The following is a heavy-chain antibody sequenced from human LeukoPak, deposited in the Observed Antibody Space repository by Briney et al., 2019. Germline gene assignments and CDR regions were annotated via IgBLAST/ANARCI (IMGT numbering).Heavy chain of an antibody. CDR1: GFTFSSYW. CDR2: IHSDGSST. D-gene: IGHD3-10*01. V-gene: IGHV3-74*01. J-gene: IGHJ6*03. Sequence: PGGSLRLSCAASGFTFSSYWMYCVRQAPGKGLVWVSRIHSDGSSTSYADSVRGRFTISRDNAKNTLYLQMDSLRAEDTAVYYCARGFGSYYYMDVWGKGTTVTVSS. CDR3: ARGFGSYYYMDV.